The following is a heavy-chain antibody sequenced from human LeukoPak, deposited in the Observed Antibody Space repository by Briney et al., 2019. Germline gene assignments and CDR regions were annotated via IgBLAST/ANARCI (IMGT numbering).Heavy chain of an antibody. CDR2: IRPNSGGT. Sequence: ASVKVSCKASGYTFGAYYMYWVRQAPGQGLEWMGWIRPNSGGTNYTQKFQSRVTMTRDTSINTAYMELSRLTSDDTAVYFCATWGLHFDIWGQGTMVVVAS. J-gene: IGHJ3*02. CDR3: ATWGLHFDI. CDR1: GYTFGAYY. D-gene: IGHD3-16*01. V-gene: IGHV1-2*02.